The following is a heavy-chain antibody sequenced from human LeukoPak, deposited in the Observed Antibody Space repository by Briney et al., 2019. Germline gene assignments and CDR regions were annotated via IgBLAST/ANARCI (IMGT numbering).Heavy chain of an antibody. J-gene: IGHJ4*02. CDR2: ISSSGSTI. D-gene: IGHD6-6*01. CDR3: ARAQLGRINLFDY. V-gene: IGHV3-11*01. Sequence: GGSLRLSCAASGFTFSGYAMSWIRQAPGKGLEWVSYISSSGSTIYYADSVKGRFTISRDNAKNSLYLQMNSLRAEDTAVYYCARAQLGRINLFDYWGQGTLVTVSS. CDR1: GFTFSGYA.